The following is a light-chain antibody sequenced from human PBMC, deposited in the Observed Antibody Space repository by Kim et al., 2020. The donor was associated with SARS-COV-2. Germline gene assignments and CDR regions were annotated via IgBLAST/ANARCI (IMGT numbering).Light chain of an antibody. Sequence: EIVLTQSPATLSLSPGKRATLSCRASQSISSFLAWYQQKPGQAPRLLIYDASNTATGIPARFSGSGSGTDFTLTISTLEPEDFAVYYCQQRSSWPPTFGQGTKLEIK. J-gene: IGKJ2*01. CDR2: DAS. V-gene: IGKV3-11*01. CDR3: QQRSSWPPT. CDR1: QSISSF.